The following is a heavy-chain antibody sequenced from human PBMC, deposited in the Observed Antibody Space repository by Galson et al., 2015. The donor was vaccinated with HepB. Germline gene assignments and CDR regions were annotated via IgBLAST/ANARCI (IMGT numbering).Heavy chain of an antibody. D-gene: IGHD2-15*01. CDR1: EDSVSSNSAA. CDR3: ARDTGGSYCSGGSCYFYYYYGMDV. J-gene: IGHJ6*02. Sequence: CAISEDSVSSNSAAWNWIRQSPSRGLEWLGRAYYRSKWYNDYAVSVKSRITINPDTSKNQFSLQLNSVTPEDTAVYYCARDTGGSYCSGGSCYFYYYYGMDVWGQGTTVTVSS. V-gene: IGHV6-1*01. CDR2: AYYRSKWYN.